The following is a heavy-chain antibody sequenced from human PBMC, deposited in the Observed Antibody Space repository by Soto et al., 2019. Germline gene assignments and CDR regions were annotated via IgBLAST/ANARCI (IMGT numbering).Heavy chain of an antibody. D-gene: IGHD6-13*01. Sequence: GESLKISCKGSGYSFTSYWISWVRQMPGKGLEWMGRIDPSDSYTNYSPSFQGHVTISADKSISTAYLQWSSLKASDTAMYYCAREWRAAASWFDPWGQGTLVTVS. J-gene: IGHJ5*02. CDR3: AREWRAAASWFDP. CDR1: GYSFTSYW. CDR2: IDPSDSYT. V-gene: IGHV5-10-1*01.